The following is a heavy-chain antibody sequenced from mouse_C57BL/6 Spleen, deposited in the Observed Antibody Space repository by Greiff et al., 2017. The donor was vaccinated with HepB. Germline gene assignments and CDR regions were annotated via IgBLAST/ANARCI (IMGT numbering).Heavy chain of an antibody. V-gene: IGHV1-69*01. CDR2: IDPYDSYT. CDR1: GYTFPSYW. J-gene: IGHJ3*01. D-gene: IGHD2-4*01. Sequence: QVQLQQPGAELVMPGASVKLSCKASGYTFPSYWMHWVKQRPGQGLEWIGEIDPYDSYTNYHQKFKGKSTLTVDKSSSTAYMHLSSLTSEDSAVYYIARVDDYDGFAYWGQGTLVTVSA. CDR3: ARVDDYDGFAY.